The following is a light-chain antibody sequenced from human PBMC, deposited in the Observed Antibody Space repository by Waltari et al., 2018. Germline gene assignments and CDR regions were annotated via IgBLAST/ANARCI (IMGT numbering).Light chain of an antibody. Sequence: QSALTQPPSASGSPGQSVTISCTGSRNYVGCFAFFPWYQQQPGKAPKLIIHEVNKRPSGVPDRFSGSKSGNSAYLTVSGLQADDEGDYHCSSYGGSSTLVFGGGTKLTVL. J-gene: IGLJ2*01. CDR2: EVN. CDR1: RNYVGCFAF. V-gene: IGLV2-8*01. CDR3: SSYGGSSTLV.